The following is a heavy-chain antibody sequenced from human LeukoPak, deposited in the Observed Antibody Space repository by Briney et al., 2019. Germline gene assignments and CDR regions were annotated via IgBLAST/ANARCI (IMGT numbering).Heavy chain of an antibody. V-gene: IGHV3-23*01. CDR2: ISGSGGST. CDR3: AKVLAPSGYSSGWS. CDR1: GFTFSSYA. J-gene: IGHJ5*02. D-gene: IGHD6-19*01. Sequence: GGSLRLSCAASGFTFSSYAMSWVRQAPGKGLEWVSAISGSGGSTYYADSVKGRFTISRDNSKNTLYLQMNSLRAEDTAVYYCAKVLAPSGYSSGWSWGQGTLVTVSS.